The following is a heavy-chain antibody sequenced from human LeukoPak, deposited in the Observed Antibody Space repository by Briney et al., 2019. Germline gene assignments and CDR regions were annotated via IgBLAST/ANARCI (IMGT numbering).Heavy chain of an antibody. J-gene: IGHJ4*02. CDR3: AKWGDYDILTGYYDSDY. CDR2: IVGSGCTT. D-gene: IGHD3-9*01. CDR1: GFTFSNYS. Sequence: GGSLRLSCVASGFTFSNYSMSWVRQAPGKGLEWVSDIVGSGCTTYYADSVKGRFTISRDNSKNTLYLQMNSLRAEDTAVYYCAKWGDYDILTGYYDSDYWGQGTLVTVSS. V-gene: IGHV3-23*01.